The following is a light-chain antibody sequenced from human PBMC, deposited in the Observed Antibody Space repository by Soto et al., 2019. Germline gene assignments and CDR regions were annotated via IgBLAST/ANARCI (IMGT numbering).Light chain of an antibody. Sequence: LTQPPSASGTPGQRVTISCSGSSSNIRSNTVNWYQQLPGTAPKLLIYGNNQRPSGVPDRFSASESGTSASLAISGLQSDDEADYYCATWDDSLNGRVFGGGTKLTVL. CDR1: SSNIRSNT. V-gene: IGLV1-44*01. CDR2: GNN. J-gene: IGLJ3*02. CDR3: ATWDDSLNGRV.